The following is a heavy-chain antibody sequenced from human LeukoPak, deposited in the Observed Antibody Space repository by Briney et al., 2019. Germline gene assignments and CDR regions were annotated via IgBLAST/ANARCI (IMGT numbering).Heavy chain of an antibody. J-gene: IGHJ4*02. CDR1: GFTFSSYG. CDR3: ARVLEGSAQVAPDY. D-gene: IGHD2-15*01. Sequence: GGSLRLSCAASGFTFSSYGMHWVRQAPGKGLEWVAVIWYDGSNKYYADSVKGRFTISRDNSKNTLYLQMNSLRAEDTAVYYCARVLEGSAQVAPDYWGQGTLVTVSS. V-gene: IGHV3-33*01. CDR2: IWYDGSNK.